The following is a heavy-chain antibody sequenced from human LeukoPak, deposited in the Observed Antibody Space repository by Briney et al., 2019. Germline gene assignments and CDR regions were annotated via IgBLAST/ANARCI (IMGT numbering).Heavy chain of an antibody. D-gene: IGHD6-19*01. CDR3: ARAYAVAGTFDY. Sequence: SETLSLTRTVSGGSISSYYWSWIRQPPGKGLEWIGYIYYSGSTNYNPSLKSRVTISADTSKNQFSLKLSSVTAADTAVYYCARAYAVAGTFDYWGQGTLVTVSS. V-gene: IGHV4-59*01. CDR1: GGSISSYY. CDR2: IYYSGST. J-gene: IGHJ4*02.